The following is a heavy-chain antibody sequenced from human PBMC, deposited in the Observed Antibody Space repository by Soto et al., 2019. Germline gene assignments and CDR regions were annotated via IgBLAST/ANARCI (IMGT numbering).Heavy chain of an antibody. V-gene: IGHV5-51*01. CDR2: IYPGDSDT. Sequence: PGESLKISWKGVGYSLTSLWIGWVRQMPGKGLEWMGIIYPGDSDTRYSPSFQGQVTISADKSISTAYLQWSSLKASDTAMYYFSRQDYDILTHSYYMDVWGKGTTVTVSS. CDR3: SRQDYDILTHSYYMDV. D-gene: IGHD3-9*01. J-gene: IGHJ6*03. CDR1: GYSLTSLW.